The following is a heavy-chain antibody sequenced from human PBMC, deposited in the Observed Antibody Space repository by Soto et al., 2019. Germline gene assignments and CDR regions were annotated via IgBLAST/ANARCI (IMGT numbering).Heavy chain of an antibody. CDR3: ARHNYGSGSTYFDY. V-gene: IGHV4-59*08. CDR2: IYYSGST. CDR1: GGSISSYY. Sequence: SETLSLTCTVSGGSISSYYWSWIRQLPGKGLEWIGYIYYSGSTNYNPSLKSRVTISVDTSKNQFSLKLNSMTAADTAAYYCARHNYGSGSTYFDYWGQGTLVTVSS. D-gene: IGHD3-10*01. J-gene: IGHJ4*02.